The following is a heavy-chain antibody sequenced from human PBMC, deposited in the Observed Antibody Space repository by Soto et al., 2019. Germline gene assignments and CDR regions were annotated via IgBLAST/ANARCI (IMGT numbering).Heavy chain of an antibody. V-gene: IGHV4-30-4*01. J-gene: IGHJ4*02. CDR2: IYNGGRT. Sequence: PSETLSLTCTVSGDSISSDGYHWSWIRQSPGKGLEWIGYIYNGGRTFYRPSLESRINMSLDATKNSYSLRLTSVTAADTAVYHCARAPVGMDSINFFDHWGQGILVTVSS. CDR3: ARAPVGMDSINFFDH. D-gene: IGHD2-8*01. CDR1: GDSISSDGYH.